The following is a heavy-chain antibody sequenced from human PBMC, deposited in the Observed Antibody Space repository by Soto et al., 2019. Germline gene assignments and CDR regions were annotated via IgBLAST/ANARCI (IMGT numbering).Heavy chain of an antibody. CDR2: INHSGSA. D-gene: IGHD3-16*01. CDR3: ARGFLGKSCDY. V-gene: IGHV4-34*01. J-gene: IGHJ4*02. CDR1: GGSFSGYY. Sequence: QVQLQQWGAGLLKPSETLSLTCAVYGGSFSGYYWSWIRQPPGKGLEWIGEINHSGSANYNPPLKSRVTISVDTSKNQFSLKLSSVTAADTAVYYCARGFLGKSCDYWGQGTLVTVSS.